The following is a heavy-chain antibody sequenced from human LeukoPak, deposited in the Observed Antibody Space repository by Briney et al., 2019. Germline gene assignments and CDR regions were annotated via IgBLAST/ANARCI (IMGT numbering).Heavy chain of an antibody. J-gene: IGHJ5*02. CDR1: GYTFTGYY. CDR2: INPNSGGT. D-gene: IGHD3-22*01. V-gene: IGHV1-2*06. Sequence: ASVKVSCKASGYTFTGYYMHWVRQAPEQGLEWMGRINPNSGGTNYAQKFQGRVTMTRDTSLSTAYMELSRLRSDDTAVYYCARDQGLNYYDSSGYGWFDPWGQGTLVTVSS. CDR3: ARDQGLNYYDSSGYGWFDP.